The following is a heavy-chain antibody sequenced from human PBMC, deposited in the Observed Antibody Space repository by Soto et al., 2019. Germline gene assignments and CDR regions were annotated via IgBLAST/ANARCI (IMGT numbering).Heavy chain of an antibody. CDR3: ASYLGGYDLYGHDS. V-gene: IGHV1-2*02. Sequence: AAVQVSCQSSGYTFPHSPMHWVRQPPVHGVAWMGWVNLTSGDTSYAKMFRGRVIKSRVTFISTAYMEFIRLKSDDMGVYYWASYLGGYDLYGHDSWGQGTLVTVSS. CDR1: GYTFPHSP. J-gene: IGHJ5*01. CDR2: VNLTSGDT. D-gene: IGHD5-12*01.